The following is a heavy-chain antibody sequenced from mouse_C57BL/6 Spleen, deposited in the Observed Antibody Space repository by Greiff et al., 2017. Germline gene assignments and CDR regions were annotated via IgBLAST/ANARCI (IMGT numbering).Heavy chain of an antibody. D-gene: IGHD1-1*01. V-gene: IGHV1-52*01. CDR2: IDPSDSET. CDR1: GYTFTSYW. CDR3: ARGHYYGSSGGFAY. Sequence: QVQLQQPGAELVRPGSSVKLSCKASGYTFTSYWMHWVKQRPIQGLEWIGNIDPSDSETHYNQKFKDKATLTVDKSSSIAYMQLSSLTSEDSAVYYCARGHYYGSSGGFAYWGQGTLVTVSA. J-gene: IGHJ3*01.